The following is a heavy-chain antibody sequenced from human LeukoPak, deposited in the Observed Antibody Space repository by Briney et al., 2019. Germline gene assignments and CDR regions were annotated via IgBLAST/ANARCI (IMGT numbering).Heavy chain of an antibody. V-gene: IGHV4-34*01. CDR3: ARGRSYGFIY. J-gene: IGHJ4*02. D-gene: IGHD5-18*01. Sequence: SETLPLTCAVYGGSFSGYYWSWIRQPSGKGLEWIGEINHSGSTNYNPSLKSRVTISVDTSKSQFSLKLSSVTAADTAVYYCARGRSYGFIYWGQGTLVTVSS. CDR1: GGSFSGYY. CDR2: INHSGST.